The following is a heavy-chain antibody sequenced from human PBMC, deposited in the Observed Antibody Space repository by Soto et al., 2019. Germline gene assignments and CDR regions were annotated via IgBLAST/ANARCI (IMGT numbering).Heavy chain of an antibody. V-gene: IGHV3-53*01. Sequence: GSPRLSCLVSGFTVNTNYMYWVRQAPGRGLEWVSAMYSGGDIHYADSVKGRFTISRDTSENTLYLRMDKLRVEDTAVYFCVSRIPSWVFDYWGQGTLVTVSS. D-gene: IGHD3-16*01. CDR3: VSRIPSWVFDY. J-gene: IGHJ4*01. CDR2: MYSGGDI. CDR1: GFTVNTNY.